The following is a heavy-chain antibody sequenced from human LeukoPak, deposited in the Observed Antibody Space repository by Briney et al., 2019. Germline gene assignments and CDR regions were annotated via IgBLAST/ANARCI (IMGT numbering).Heavy chain of an antibody. Sequence: PGGSLRLSCAASGFTFSSYSMNWVRQAPGKGLEWVAVISYDGSNKYYADSVKGRFTISRDNSKNTLYLQMNSLRAEDTAVYYCARDKVVVNVNWFDPWGQGTLVTVSS. CDR2: ISYDGSNK. J-gene: IGHJ5*02. CDR1: GFTFSSYS. V-gene: IGHV3-30*03. D-gene: IGHD3-22*01. CDR3: ARDKVVVNVNWFDP.